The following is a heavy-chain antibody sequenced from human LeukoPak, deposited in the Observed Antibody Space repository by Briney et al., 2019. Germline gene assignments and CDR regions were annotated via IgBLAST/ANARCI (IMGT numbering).Heavy chain of an antibody. Sequence: KPGGSLRLSCAASEFTFSSYSMNWARQAPGKGLEWVSSISSSSDYIYYADSVKGRFTISRDNAKNSLYLQMNSLRAEDTAVYYCAKDPCSSTSCYMNWFDPWGQGTLVIVSS. J-gene: IGHJ5*02. V-gene: IGHV3-21*01. CDR1: EFTFSSYS. CDR2: ISSSSDYI. CDR3: AKDPCSSTSCYMNWFDP. D-gene: IGHD2-2*02.